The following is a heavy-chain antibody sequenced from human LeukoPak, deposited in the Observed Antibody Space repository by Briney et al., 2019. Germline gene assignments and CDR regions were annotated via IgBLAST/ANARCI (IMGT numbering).Heavy chain of an antibody. Sequence: PGGSLRLSCAASGFTFSSYSMNWVRQAPGKGLEWVSSISSSSSYIYYADSVKGRFTISRDNAKNSLYLQMNSLRAEGTAVYYCARDAGPQLEGNYFDYWGQGTLVTVSS. V-gene: IGHV3-21*01. CDR2: ISSSSSYI. D-gene: IGHD6-6*01. CDR3: ARDAGPQLEGNYFDY. CDR1: GFTFSSYS. J-gene: IGHJ4*02.